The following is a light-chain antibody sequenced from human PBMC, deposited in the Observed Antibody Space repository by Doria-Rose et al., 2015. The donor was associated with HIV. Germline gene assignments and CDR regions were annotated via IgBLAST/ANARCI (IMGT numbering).Light chain of an antibody. CDR1: QSLLYTSKNY. J-gene: IGKJ3*01. CDR2: WAS. CDR3: QQYYDAPS. Sequence: DIQVTQSPESLGMSLGERATLNCKSNQSLLYTSKNYLAWYQQKPGQPPKLLIYWASTRQSAVPARFSGRRSGTDLTLTISSLEAEDVAVYYCQQYYDAPSFGPGTTVDIK. V-gene: IGKV4-1*01.